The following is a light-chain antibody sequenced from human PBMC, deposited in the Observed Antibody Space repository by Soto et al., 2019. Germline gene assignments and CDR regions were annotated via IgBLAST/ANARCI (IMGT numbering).Light chain of an antibody. CDR1: QSVSSN. CDR3: QQYGNAPRT. Sequence: EIVLTQSPATLSVSPGERATLSCRASQSVSSNLAWYQQKPGQAPRLLIHGASSRATGIPDRFSGSGSGTDFALTLSRLEAEDFAVYYCQQYGNAPRTFGQGTKVDIK. CDR2: GAS. V-gene: IGKV3-20*01. J-gene: IGKJ1*01.